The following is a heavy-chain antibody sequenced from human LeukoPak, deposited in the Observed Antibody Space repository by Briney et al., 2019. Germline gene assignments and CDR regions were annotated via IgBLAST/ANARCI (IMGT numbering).Heavy chain of an antibody. CDR2: ISSSSSYI. CDR1: GFTFSSYS. D-gene: IGHD3-3*01. J-gene: IGHJ6*02. Sequence: GGSLRLSCAASGFTFSSYSMNWVRQAPGKGLEWVSSISSSSSYIYYADSVKGRFTISRDNSKNTLYLQMNSLRAEDTAVYYCARDFLHDFWSGYFVYYYYGMDVWGQGTTVTVSS. CDR3: ARDFLHDFWSGYFVYYYYGMDV. V-gene: IGHV3-21*01.